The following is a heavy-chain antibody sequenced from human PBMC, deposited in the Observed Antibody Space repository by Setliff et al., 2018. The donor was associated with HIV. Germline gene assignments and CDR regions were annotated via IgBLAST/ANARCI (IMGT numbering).Heavy chain of an antibody. CDR2: VYYSGTT. V-gene: IGHV4-39*07. D-gene: IGHD3-3*01. CDR3: AKIPKFYEFLSGNNYFDY. J-gene: IGHJ4*02. Sequence: PSETLSLTCTVSGGSISTSGPGYYWGWVRQPPGGGLEWIGSVYYSGTTYYNPSLKSRVTISVDTSKNQFSLKLSSVTAADTAVYYCAKIPKFYEFLSGNNYFDYWGQGSLVTVSS. CDR1: GGSISTSGPGYY.